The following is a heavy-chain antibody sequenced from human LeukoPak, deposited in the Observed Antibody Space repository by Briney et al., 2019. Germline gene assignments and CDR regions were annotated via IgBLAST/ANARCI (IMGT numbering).Heavy chain of an antibody. Sequence: PSETLSLTCTVSGGSISGYYWSWSRQAPGKGVEWIGNLYYNRGAWYKSSLKSRVTTSVDTSKNEFSLRLSSVTAADTAVYYCARVDYDFWSGMAYYFDYWGQGTLVTVSS. CDR2: LYYNRGA. CDR3: ARVDYDFWSGMAYYFDY. V-gene: IGHV4-59*01. J-gene: IGHJ4*02. D-gene: IGHD3-3*01. CDR1: GGSISGYY.